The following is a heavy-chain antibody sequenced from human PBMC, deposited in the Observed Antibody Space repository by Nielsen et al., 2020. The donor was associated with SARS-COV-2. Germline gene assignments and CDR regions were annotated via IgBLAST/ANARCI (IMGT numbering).Heavy chain of an antibody. CDR2: ISGSGGST. CDR3: ARGDSDGLLDY. CDR1: GFTFSSYA. J-gene: IGHJ4*02. V-gene: IGHV3-23*01. D-gene: IGHD3-22*01. Sequence: GGSLRLSCAASGFTFSSYAMSWVRQAPGKGLEWVSAISGSGGSTYYADSVKGRFTISRDNSRNTLYLQMNSLRAEDTAVYYCARGDSDGLLDYWGQGTLVTVSS.